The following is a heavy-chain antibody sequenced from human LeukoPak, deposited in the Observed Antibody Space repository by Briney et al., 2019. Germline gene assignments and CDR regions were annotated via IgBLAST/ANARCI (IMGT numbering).Heavy chain of an antibody. Sequence: QSSETLSLTCAVYGGSFSSYWMHWVRQAPGKGLVWVSRINSDGSSTSYADSVKGRFTISRDNAKNTLYLQMNSLRAEDTAVYYCARAHYGSGSYNYWGQGTLVTVSS. CDR3: ARAHYGSGSYNY. CDR1: GGSFSSYW. J-gene: IGHJ4*02. V-gene: IGHV3-74*01. CDR2: INSDGSST. D-gene: IGHD3-10*01.